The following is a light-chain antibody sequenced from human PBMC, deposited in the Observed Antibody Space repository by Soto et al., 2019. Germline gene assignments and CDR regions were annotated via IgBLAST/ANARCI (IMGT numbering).Light chain of an antibody. CDR2: AAS. Sequence: AIPMTQSPSSLGASVGDRVTITCRASQGIQNDLGWYQQEPGKTPELLILAASRLQVGVPSRFSGSGSVTFFTLTISSLQPEDFATYYCQHAYSYPRTFGPGTTLYVK. J-gene: IGKJ3*01. CDR1: QGIQND. V-gene: IGKV1-6*01. CDR3: QHAYSYPRT.